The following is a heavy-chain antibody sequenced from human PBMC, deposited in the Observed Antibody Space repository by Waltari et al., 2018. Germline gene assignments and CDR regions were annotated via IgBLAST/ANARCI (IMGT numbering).Heavy chain of an antibody. V-gene: IGHV4-59*01. D-gene: IGHD6-13*01. Sequence: QVQLQESGPGLVKPSETLSLTCTVSGGSISSYYWSWIRQPPGKGLEWIGYIYYSGSTNHNPSLKSRVTISVDTSKNQFSLKLSSVTAADTAVYYCARGGSSSWLGGHFDYWGQGTLVTVSS. CDR2: IYYSGST. CDR3: ARGGSSSWLGGHFDY. J-gene: IGHJ4*02. CDR1: GGSISSYY.